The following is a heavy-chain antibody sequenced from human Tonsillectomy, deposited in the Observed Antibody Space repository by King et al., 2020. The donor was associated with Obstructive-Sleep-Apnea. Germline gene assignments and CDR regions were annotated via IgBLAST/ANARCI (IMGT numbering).Heavy chain of an antibody. D-gene: IGHD3-16*01. V-gene: IGHV4-59*08. J-gene: IGHJ3*02. Sequence: QLQESGPGLVKPSETLSLTCTVSGGSISSYYWSWIRQPPGKGLEWIGYIYYSGSTNYNPSLKSRVTISVDTSKNQFSLKLSSVTAADTAVYYCARQGLGAFDIWGQGTMVTVSS. CDR2: IYYSGST. CDR1: GGSISSYY. CDR3: ARQGLGAFDI.